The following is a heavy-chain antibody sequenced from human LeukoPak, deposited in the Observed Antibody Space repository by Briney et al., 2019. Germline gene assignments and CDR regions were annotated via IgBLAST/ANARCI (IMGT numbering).Heavy chain of an antibody. J-gene: IGHJ4*02. CDR3: ARSAYCGGDCYSRGYYFDY. V-gene: IGHV3-21*01. Sequence: GGSLRLSCAASGFTFSSYSMNWVRQAPGKGLEWVSSISSSSSYIYYADSVKGRFTISRDNAKNSLYLQMNSLRAEDTAVYYCARSAYCGGDCYSRGYYFDYWGQGTLVTFSS. CDR2: ISSSSSYI. CDR1: GFTFSSYS. D-gene: IGHD2-21*02.